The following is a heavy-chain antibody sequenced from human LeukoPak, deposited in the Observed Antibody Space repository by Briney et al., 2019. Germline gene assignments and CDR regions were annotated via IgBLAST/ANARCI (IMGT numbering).Heavy chain of an antibody. Sequence: TGGSLRLSCAASGFTFSSYWMSWVRQAPGKGLEWVANIKQDGSEKYYVDSVKGRFTISRDNAKNSLYLQMNSLRAEDTAVYYCTKDRRAVAMAPGSYWGQGTLVTVSS. CDR2: IKQDGSEK. V-gene: IGHV3-7*03. J-gene: IGHJ4*02. CDR1: GFTFSSYW. CDR3: TKDRRAVAMAPGSY. D-gene: IGHD5-18*01.